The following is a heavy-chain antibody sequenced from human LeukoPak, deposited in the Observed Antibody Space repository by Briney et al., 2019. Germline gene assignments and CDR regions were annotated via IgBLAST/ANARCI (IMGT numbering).Heavy chain of an antibody. V-gene: IGHV3-23*01. Sequence: PGVSLRLSCAGSGFTVNSYAMSWLRQAPGKGRECVSAISGSGGSTYYPDSVKGRFTISRYNSKNTLYLQMNSLRAEDTAVYSCPKAFNQYHRSGYYPLFDYWGQGTLVTVSS. CDR1: GFTVNSYA. J-gene: IGHJ4*02. D-gene: IGHD3-22*01. CDR2: ISGSGGST. CDR3: PKAFNQYHRSGYYPLFDY.